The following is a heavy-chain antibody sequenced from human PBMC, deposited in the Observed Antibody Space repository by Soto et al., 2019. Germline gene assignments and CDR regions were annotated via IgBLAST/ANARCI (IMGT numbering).Heavy chain of an antibody. Sequence: GESLKISCKGSGYSFSNYWIGWVRQMPGRGLEWMGIIYPGDSDTRYSPSFQGQVTISADKSISTAYLQWNTLKASDTAMYFCARLTHDYGDYRFFDYWGQGTLVTVSS. V-gene: IGHV5-51*01. CDR1: GYSFSNYW. CDR3: ARLTHDYGDYRFFDY. D-gene: IGHD4-17*01. CDR2: IYPGDSDT. J-gene: IGHJ4*02.